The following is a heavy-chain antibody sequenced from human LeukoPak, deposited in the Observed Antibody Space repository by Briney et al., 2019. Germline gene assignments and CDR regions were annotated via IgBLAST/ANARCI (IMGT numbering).Heavy chain of an antibody. Sequence: GGSLRLSCAASGFTIGNRAMSWVRQAPGKGLEWVANIKQDGSEKYYVDSVKGRFTISRDNAKNSLYLQMNSLRAEDTAVYYCAKGASYNFDYWGQGTLVTVSS. CDR1: GFTIGNRA. V-gene: IGHV3-7*03. CDR2: IKQDGSEK. CDR3: AKGASYNFDY. J-gene: IGHJ4*02. D-gene: IGHD5-18*01.